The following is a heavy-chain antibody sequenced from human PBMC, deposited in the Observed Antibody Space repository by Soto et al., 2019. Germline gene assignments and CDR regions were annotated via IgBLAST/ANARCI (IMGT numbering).Heavy chain of an antibody. CDR2: ISAYNGNT. CDR3: ARVGGDIVVVVAATQGADWFDP. V-gene: IGHV1-18*01. D-gene: IGHD2-15*01. J-gene: IGHJ5*02. CDR1: GYTFTSYG. Sequence: QVQLVQSGAEVKKPGASVKVSCKASGYTFTSYGISWVRQAPGQGLEWMGWISAYNGNTNYAQKLQGRVTMTTDTTTSTAYMELRNLRSDDTAVYYCARVGGDIVVVVAATQGADWFDPWGQGTLVTVSS.